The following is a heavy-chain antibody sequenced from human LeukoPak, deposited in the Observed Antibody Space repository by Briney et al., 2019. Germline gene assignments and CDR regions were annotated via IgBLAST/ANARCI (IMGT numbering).Heavy chain of an antibody. V-gene: IGHV3-30*18. Sequence: GRSLRLSCAASGFTFSSYGMHWVRQAPGKGLEWVAVISYDGSNKYYADSVKGRFTISRDNSKNTLYLQMNSLRAEDTAVYYCAKDGADGGWFKYYFDYWSQGTLVTVSS. D-gene: IGHD6-19*01. CDR1: GFTFSSYG. CDR3: AKDGADGGWFKYYFDY. CDR2: ISYDGSNK. J-gene: IGHJ4*02.